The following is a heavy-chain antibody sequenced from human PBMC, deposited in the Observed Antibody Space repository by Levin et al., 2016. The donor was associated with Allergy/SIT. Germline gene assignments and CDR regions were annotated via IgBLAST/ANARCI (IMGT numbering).Heavy chain of an antibody. Sequence: WIRQPPGKGLEWIGYIYYSGNTYYYPSLKSRVTISMDTSKNQFSLKLSSVTAADTAVYYCARRAYPGGYFQHWGQGTLVTVSS. CDR3: ARRAYPGGYFQH. CDR2: IYYSGNT. D-gene: IGHD3-10*01. V-gene: IGHV4-31*02. J-gene: IGHJ1*01.